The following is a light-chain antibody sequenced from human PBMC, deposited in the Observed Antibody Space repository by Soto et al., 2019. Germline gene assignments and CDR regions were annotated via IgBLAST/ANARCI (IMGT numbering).Light chain of an antibody. J-gene: IGKJ4*01. CDR3: QQRSVWPT. CDR1: QSVSSY. V-gene: IGKV3-11*01. CDR2: DAS. Sequence: EFVLKQSPGTLSLSPGERATLSCRTSQSVSSYLAWYQQKGGQAPRLLIYDASSRAPGIPARSSGSGSGTDFTLTISSLEPEDFAVYYCQQRSVWPTFGGVTMV.